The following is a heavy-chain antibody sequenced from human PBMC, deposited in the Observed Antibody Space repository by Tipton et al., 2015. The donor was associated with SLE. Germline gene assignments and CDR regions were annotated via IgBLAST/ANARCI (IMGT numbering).Heavy chain of an antibody. Sequence: GSLRLSCAASGFSFSNYEMNWVRQAPGKGLEWISYISTTGTTIYYADSVKGRFTISRDNAKNSLFLQMSSLRGDDTAVYYCARQRGTWYFDFWGPGTLVSVSS. CDR3: ARQRGTWYFDF. CDR1: GFSFSNYE. D-gene: IGHD6-25*01. J-gene: IGHJ4*02. V-gene: IGHV3-48*03. CDR2: ISTTGTTI.